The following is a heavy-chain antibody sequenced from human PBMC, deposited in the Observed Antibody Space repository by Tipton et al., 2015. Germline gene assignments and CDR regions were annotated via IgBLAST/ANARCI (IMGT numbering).Heavy chain of an antibody. CDR2: IWYDGSHE. Sequence: SLRLSCAASRFIFSTYGMHWVRQAPGKGLEWVAVIWYDGSHESYADSVKGRFTISRDNSKNILYLQMNSLRAEDTAMYYCVGSGSVAMGPRHPGFDPWGQGTLVTVSS. CDR1: RFIFSTYG. J-gene: IGHJ5*02. CDR3: VGSGSVAMGPRHPGFDP. D-gene: IGHD1-26*01. V-gene: IGHV3-33*01.